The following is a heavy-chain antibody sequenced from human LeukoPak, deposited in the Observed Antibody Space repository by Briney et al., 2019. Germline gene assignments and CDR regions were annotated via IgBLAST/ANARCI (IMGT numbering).Heavy chain of an antibody. J-gene: IGHJ4*02. CDR3: AKGGEGGSSWYLYY. CDR2: ISGSGGST. V-gene: IGHV3-23*01. CDR1: GFTFSSYA. Sequence: GGSLRLSCAASGFTFSSYATSWVRQAPGKGLEWVSAISGSGGSTYYADSVKGRFTISRDNSKNTLYLQMNSLRAEDTAVYYCAKGGEGGSSWYLYYWGQGTLVTVSS. D-gene: IGHD6-13*01.